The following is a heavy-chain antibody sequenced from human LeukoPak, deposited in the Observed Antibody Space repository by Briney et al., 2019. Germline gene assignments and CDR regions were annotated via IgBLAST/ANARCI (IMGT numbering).Heavy chain of an antibody. D-gene: IGHD1-26*01. CDR2: ISYDGSNK. V-gene: IGHV3-30-3*01. CDR1: GFTFSSYA. J-gene: IGHJ3*02. CDR3: AKDSGSYPHEDAFDI. Sequence: GGSLRLSCAASGFTFSSYAMHWVRQAPGKGLEWVAVISYDGSNKYYADSVKGRFTISRDNAKNSLYLQMNSLRAEDTALYYCAKDSGSYPHEDAFDIWGQGTMVTVSS.